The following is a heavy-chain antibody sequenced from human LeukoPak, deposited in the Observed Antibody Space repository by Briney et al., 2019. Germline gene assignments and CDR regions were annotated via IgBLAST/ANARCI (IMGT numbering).Heavy chain of an antibody. D-gene: IGHD3-10*01. Sequence: GGSLRLSCAASGFTYSSYGMSWVRQAPGKGLEWVSAISGSGGSTYYADSVKGRLTISRDNSKNTLYPQMNSLRAEDTAVYYCANLRFGEPIWNWDQGTLVTASS. J-gene: IGHJ4*02. CDR2: ISGSGGST. CDR1: GFTYSSYG. CDR3: ANLRFGEPIWN. V-gene: IGHV3-23*01.